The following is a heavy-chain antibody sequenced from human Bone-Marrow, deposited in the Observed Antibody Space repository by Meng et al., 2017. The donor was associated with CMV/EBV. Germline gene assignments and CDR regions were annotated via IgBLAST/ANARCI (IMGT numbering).Heavy chain of an antibody. CDR1: GFTFSSYS. D-gene: IGHD6-19*01. J-gene: IGHJ4*02. CDR2: ISSSSSTI. Sequence: GESLSLSCAASGFTFSSYSMNWVRQATGKGLEWVSYISSSSSTIYYADSVKGRFTISRDNAKNSLYLQMNSLRAEDTAVYYCVRGGWSVDYWGQGTLVTVSS. V-gene: IGHV3-48*04. CDR3: VRGGWSVDY.